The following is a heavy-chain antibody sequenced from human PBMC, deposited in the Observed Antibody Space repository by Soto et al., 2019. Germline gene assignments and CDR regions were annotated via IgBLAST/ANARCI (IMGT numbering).Heavy chain of an antibody. Sequence: SETLSLTCAVYGGSFSGYYWSWIRQPPGKGLEWIGEINHSGSTNYNPSLKSRVTISVDTSKNQFSLKLSSVTAADTAVYYCARGYYDFWSGYLYFDYWGQGTLVTVSS. CDR3: ARGYYDFWSGYLYFDY. D-gene: IGHD3-3*01. J-gene: IGHJ4*02. V-gene: IGHV4-34*01. CDR1: GGSFSGYY. CDR2: INHSGST.